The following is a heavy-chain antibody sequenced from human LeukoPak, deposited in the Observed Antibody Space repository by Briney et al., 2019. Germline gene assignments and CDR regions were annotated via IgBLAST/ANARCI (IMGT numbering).Heavy chain of an antibody. CDR1: GGSISSDY. CDR2: IYYSGST. CDR3: AREHYGSGFDY. Sequence: SETLSLTCTVSGGSISSDYGSWIRQPPGKGLEWIGYIYYSGSTNYNPSLKSRVTISVDTSKNQFSLKLSSVTAADTAVYYCAREHYGSGFDYWGQGTLVTVSS. D-gene: IGHD3-10*01. J-gene: IGHJ4*02. V-gene: IGHV4-59*01.